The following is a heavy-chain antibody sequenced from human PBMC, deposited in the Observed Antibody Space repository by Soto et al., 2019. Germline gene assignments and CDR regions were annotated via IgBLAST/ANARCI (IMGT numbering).Heavy chain of an antibody. V-gene: IGHV3-30-3*01. D-gene: IGHD6-13*01. CDR1: RFTFSSYA. Sequence: QVQLVESGGGVVQPGKSLRLSCAASRFTFSSYAMDWVRQAPGKGLEWVAVTSHDGSEKYYGDSVKGRFTIARDNPKNTVYLQMNSLRPEDTAVYYCASAAADLYHYYYAMDVWGQGTAVTVSS. J-gene: IGHJ6*02. CDR3: ASAAADLYHYYYAMDV. CDR2: TSHDGSEK.